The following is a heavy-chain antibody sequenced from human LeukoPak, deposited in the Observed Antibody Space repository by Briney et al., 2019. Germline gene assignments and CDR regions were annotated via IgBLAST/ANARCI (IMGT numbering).Heavy chain of an antibody. D-gene: IGHD3-22*01. CDR2: ISTYNGNT. CDR1: GYTFTSYG. V-gene: IGHV1-18*01. CDR3: ARAEDSSGTHYYYYGMDV. Sequence: ASVKVSCKASGYTFTSYGISWVRQAPGQGLEWMGWISTYNGNTNYAQKLQGRVTMTTDTSTSTAYMELRSQRSDDTAVYYCARAEDSSGTHYYYYGMDVWGQGTTVTVSS. J-gene: IGHJ6*02.